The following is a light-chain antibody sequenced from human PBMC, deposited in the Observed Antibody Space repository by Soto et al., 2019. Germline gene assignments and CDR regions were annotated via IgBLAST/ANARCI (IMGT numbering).Light chain of an antibody. CDR3: QKYSSVIT. CDR1: QGISNY. CDR2: AAS. Sequence: DIQMTQSPASLSASVGDRVTITCRASQGISNYLAWYQQKPGKVPKLLIYAASTLQSGVPSRFSGGGSGTDFTLTITSLQPEDVATYYCQKYSSVITFGQGTRLEIK. V-gene: IGKV1-27*01. J-gene: IGKJ5*01.